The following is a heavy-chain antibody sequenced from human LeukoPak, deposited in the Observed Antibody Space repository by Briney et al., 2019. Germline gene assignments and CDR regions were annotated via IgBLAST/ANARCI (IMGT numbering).Heavy chain of an antibody. D-gene: IGHD3-3*01. CDR2: IYTTGNT. Sequence: SETLSLXCSVSGGSSSSYYWSWIRRPAGKGREWIGRIYTTGNTDYNPSLKSRVTMSVDTSKNQFSLNLSSVTAADTAVYYCARDARGWSGFDYWGQGTLVTVSS. CDR3: ARDARGWSGFDY. V-gene: IGHV4-4*07. CDR1: GGSSSSYY. J-gene: IGHJ4*02.